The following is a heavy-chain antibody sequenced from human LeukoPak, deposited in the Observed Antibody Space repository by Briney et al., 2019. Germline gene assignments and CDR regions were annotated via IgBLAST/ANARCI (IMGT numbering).Heavy chain of an antibody. CDR1: GYTFTAHY. Sequence: GASLTVSCKASGYTFTAHYIHWVRQAPGQGLEWMGGIDPNSGGTNYAQKCLGSVTMTWDTSINTAFMELSRLRSDDTAIYYCARGRGTTMVRGVITNYFDLWGRGSLVTVSS. CDR2: IDPNSGGT. CDR3: ARGRGTTMVRGVITNYFDL. J-gene: IGHJ2*01. V-gene: IGHV1-2*02. D-gene: IGHD3-10*01.